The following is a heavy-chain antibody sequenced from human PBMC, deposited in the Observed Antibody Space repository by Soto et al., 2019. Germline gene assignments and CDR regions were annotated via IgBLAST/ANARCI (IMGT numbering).Heavy chain of an antibody. CDR1: GFTFSSYA. CDR2: ISSNGGST. CDR3: VTRGWAAAGHFDY. D-gene: IGHD6-13*01. V-gene: IGHV3-64D*06. J-gene: IGHJ4*02. Sequence: GGSLRLSCSASGFTFSSYAMHWVRQAPGKGLEYVSAISSNGGSTYYADSVKGRFTISRGNSKNTLYLQMSSLRAEDTAVYYCVTRGWAAAGHFDYWGQGTLVTVSS.